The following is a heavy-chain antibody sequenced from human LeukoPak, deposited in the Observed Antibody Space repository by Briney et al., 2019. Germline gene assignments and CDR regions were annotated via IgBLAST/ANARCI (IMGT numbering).Heavy chain of an antibody. J-gene: IGHJ5*02. D-gene: IGHD6-6*01. Sequence: SETLSLTCTVSGDSVSSSNFFWGWIRQPPGKGLEWIGSFHYSGSTFYNPSLKSRLTISVDTSKNHFSLKLTSVTAADSAVYYCARHEYQVFPPANWFGPWGQGTLVTVSS. V-gene: IGHV4-39*02. CDR1: GDSVSSSNFF. CDR3: ARHEYQVFPPANWFGP. CDR2: FHYSGST.